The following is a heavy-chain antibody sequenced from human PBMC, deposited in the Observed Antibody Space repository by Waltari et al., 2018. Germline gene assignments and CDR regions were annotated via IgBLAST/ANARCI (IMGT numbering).Heavy chain of an antibody. CDR1: GYTFTNYW. V-gene: IGHV5-10-1*01. Sequence: EEQLVQSGAEVKKPGESLTISCKGSGYTFTNYWITWVRQMPGKGLEWMGRIDPSDSYTNYSPSFRGHVTISTDWSTSTAYLQWSSLTASDTAIYYCARTSVQDQYFMDVWGKGTTVTVSS. J-gene: IGHJ6*03. CDR2: IDPSDSYT. D-gene: IGHD2-2*01. CDR3: ARTSVQDQYFMDV.